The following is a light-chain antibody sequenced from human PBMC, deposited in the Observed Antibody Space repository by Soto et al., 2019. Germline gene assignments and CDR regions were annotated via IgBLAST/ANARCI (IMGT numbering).Light chain of an antibody. V-gene: IGKV3-20*01. J-gene: IGKJ1*01. Sequence: EIVLTQSPATLSLSPGETATLSCRASQSVATNYVAWYQHKPGQAPRLLIFTISTRANGIPDRFSGSGSGTDFTLTISRLEPEDFEGYWCQQDGSSPRTCGQRTKVEVE. CDR3: QQDGSSPRT. CDR2: TIS. CDR1: QSVATNY.